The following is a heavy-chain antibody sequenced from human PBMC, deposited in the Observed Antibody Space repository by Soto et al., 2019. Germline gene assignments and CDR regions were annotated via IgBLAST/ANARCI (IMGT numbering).Heavy chain of an antibody. V-gene: IGHV4-30-4*01. CDR1: GGSISSGDYY. Sequence: SETLSLTCTVSGGSISSGDYYWSWIRQPPGKGLEWIGYIYYSGSTYYNPSLKSRVTISVDTSKNQFSLKLSSVTAADTAVYYCARRLLLWFGELSPHDAFDIWGQGTMVTVS. D-gene: IGHD3-10*01. CDR2: IYYSGST. J-gene: IGHJ3*02. CDR3: ARRLLLWFGELSPHDAFDI.